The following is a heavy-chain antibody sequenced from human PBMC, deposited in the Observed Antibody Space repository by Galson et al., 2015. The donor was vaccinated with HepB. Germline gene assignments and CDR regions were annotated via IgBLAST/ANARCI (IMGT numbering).Heavy chain of an antibody. CDR1: GFTFSSYW. J-gene: IGHJ4*02. Sequence: SLRLSCAASGFTFSSYWMHWVRQAPGKGLVWVSRINSDGSSTSYADSVKGRFTISRDNAKNTLYLQMNSLRAEDTAVYYCARDVGRYYDFWSGFRYWGQGTLVTVSS. V-gene: IGHV3-74*01. CDR2: INSDGSST. CDR3: ARDVGRYYDFWSGFRY. D-gene: IGHD3-3*01.